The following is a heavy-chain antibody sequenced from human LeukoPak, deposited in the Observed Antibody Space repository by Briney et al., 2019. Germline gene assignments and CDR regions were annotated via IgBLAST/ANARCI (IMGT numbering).Heavy chain of an antibody. D-gene: IGHD3-10*01. J-gene: IGHJ4*02. CDR2: INHSGST. V-gene: IGHV4-34*01. Sequence: KPSETLSLTCAVYGGSFSGYYWSWIRQPPGKGLEWIGEINHSGSTNYNPSLKSQVTISVDTSKNQFSLKLSSVTAADTAVYYCARAHSNTITMVRGVYFDYWGQGTLVTVSS. CDR3: ARAHSNTITMVRGVYFDY. CDR1: GGSFSGYY.